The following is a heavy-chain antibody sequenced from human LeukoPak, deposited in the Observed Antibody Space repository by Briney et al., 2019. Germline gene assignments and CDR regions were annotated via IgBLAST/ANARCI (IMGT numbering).Heavy chain of an antibody. D-gene: IGHD2-2*01. CDR2: IYTSGST. CDR3: AREIGYCGSTSCPFDD. J-gene: IGHJ4*02. V-gene: IGHV4-61*02. Sequence: SETLSLTCTVSGGSISSGSYYWSWIRQPAGKGLEWIGRIYTSGSTNYNPSLKSRVTISVDTSKNQFSLKLSSVTAADTAVYYCAREIGYCGSTSCPFDDWGQGTLVTVSS. CDR1: GGSISSGSYY.